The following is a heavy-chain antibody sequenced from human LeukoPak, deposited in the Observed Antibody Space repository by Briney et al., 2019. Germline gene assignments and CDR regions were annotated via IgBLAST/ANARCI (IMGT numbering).Heavy chain of an antibody. CDR3: AKDVRYGSGFVYYGMDV. D-gene: IGHD3-10*01. CDR2: ISYDGSNK. Sequence: GRSLRLSCAASGFTFSSYGMHWVRQAPGKGLEWVAVISYDGSNKYYADSVEGRFTISRDNSKNTLYLQMNSLRAEDTAVYYCAKDVRYGSGFVYYGMDVWGKGTTVTVSS. V-gene: IGHV3-30*18. J-gene: IGHJ6*04. CDR1: GFTFSSYG.